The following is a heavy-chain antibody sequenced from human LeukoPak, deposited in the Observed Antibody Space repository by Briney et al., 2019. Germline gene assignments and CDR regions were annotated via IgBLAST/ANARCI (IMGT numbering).Heavy chain of an antibody. Sequence: GGSLRLSCAASGFTFSNYGIHWVRQAPGKGLEWVAVIWYGGVNKFYSDSVKGRFTISRDNSKNTLYLQMNSLRAEDTAVYYCAKDWGHYYASGQGSYFDYWGQGTLVTVSS. CDR3: AKDWGHYYASGQGSYFDY. V-gene: IGHV3-33*06. D-gene: IGHD3-10*01. CDR1: GFTFSNYG. CDR2: IWYGGVNK. J-gene: IGHJ4*02.